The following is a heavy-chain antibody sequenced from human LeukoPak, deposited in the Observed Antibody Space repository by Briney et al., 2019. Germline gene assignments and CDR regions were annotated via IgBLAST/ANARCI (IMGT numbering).Heavy chain of an antibody. CDR2: IKKDGSRR. Sequence: PGGSLRLSCAASGFTFSSYYMSWVRQAPGKGPEWVANIKKDGSRRYYSESVRGRFTISRDNYENSLYLQMNSLRAEDTAVYYCAAHWRGRWGQGTLVTVSS. CDR1: GFTFSSYY. D-gene: IGHD1-1*01. CDR3: AAHWRGR. V-gene: IGHV3-7*03. J-gene: IGHJ4*02.